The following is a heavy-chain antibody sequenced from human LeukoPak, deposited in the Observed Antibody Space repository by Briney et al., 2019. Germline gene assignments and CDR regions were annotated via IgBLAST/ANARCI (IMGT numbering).Heavy chain of an antibody. CDR3: ARDLTGTTGWFDP. D-gene: IGHD1-7*01. V-gene: IGHV1-2*02. J-gene: IGHJ5*02. CDR1: GYTFTGYY. CDR2: INPNSGGT. Sequence: ASVKVSCKASGYTFTGYYMHWVRQAPGQGLEWMGWINPNSGGTNYAQKFQGRVTMTRDTSINTAYMELSRLRSDDTAVYYCARDLTGTTGWFDPWGQGTLVTVSS.